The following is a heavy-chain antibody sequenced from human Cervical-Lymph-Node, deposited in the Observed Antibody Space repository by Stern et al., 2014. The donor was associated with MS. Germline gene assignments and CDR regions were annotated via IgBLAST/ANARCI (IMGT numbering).Heavy chain of an antibody. Sequence: QVQLVESGGGVVQPGGSLRLSCAASGFTFSNFAMNWLRQSPDKGLQWLAAISPDGSATNYAHSVKGRFTISRDHSKNALYLEMNSLTTEDTAVFYCARDLGYWGQGTLVPVSS. CDR2: ISPDGSAT. V-gene: IGHV3-30-3*01. CDR3: ARDLGY. J-gene: IGHJ4*02. CDR1: GFTFSNFA.